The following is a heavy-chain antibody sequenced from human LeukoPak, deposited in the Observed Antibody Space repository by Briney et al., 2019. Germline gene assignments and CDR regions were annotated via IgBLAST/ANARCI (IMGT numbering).Heavy chain of an antibody. CDR1: GFTLCGDW. CDR3: ARDGTGFDY. CDR2: VKLDGIET. J-gene: IGHJ4*02. D-gene: IGHD2-8*02. V-gene: IGHV3-7*01. Sequence: PGGSLRHSYVPSGFTLCGDWIRWVRPALRKGVEWVACVKLDGIETQYVHSLKGRFTISRDNAQNSVYLQMNSLRVEDTAVYYWARDGTGFDYWGEGTLVTVSS.